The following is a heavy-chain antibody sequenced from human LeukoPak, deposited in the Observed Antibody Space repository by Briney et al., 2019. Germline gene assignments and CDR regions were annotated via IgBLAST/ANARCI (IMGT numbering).Heavy chain of an antibody. CDR2: ISSSGSTI. D-gene: IGHD2-21*01. CDR1: GFTFSDYY. Sequence: GGSLRLSCAASGFTFSDYYMSWIRQAPGKGLEWVSYISSSGSTIYYADSVKGRFTISRDNSKNTLSLQLNSLRAEDTAIYYCAKSDCGTIGCKLLNYWGQGTLVTVSS. V-gene: IGHV3-11*01. CDR3: AKSDCGTIGCKLLNY. J-gene: IGHJ4*02.